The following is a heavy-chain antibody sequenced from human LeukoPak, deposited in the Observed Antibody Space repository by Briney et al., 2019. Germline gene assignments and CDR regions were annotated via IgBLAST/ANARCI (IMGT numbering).Heavy chain of an antibody. CDR2: IYYSGST. J-gene: IGHJ4*02. D-gene: IGHD3-10*01. V-gene: IGHV4-39*07. CDR1: GGSISSSSYY. CDR3: ARTNYGSGSYYKH. Sequence: SETLSLTCTVSGGSISSSSYYWGWIRQPPGKGLEWIGSIYYSGSTYYNPSLKSRVTISVDTSKNQFSLKLSSVTAADTAVYYCARTNYGSGSYYKHWGQGTLVTVSS.